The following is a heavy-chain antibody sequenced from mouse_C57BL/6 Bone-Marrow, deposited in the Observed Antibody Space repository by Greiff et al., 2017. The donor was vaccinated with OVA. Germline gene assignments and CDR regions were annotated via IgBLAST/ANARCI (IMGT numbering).Heavy chain of an antibody. D-gene: IGHD1-1*01. Sequence: EVQLQQSGAELVRPGASVKLSCTASGFNIKDDYMHWVKQRPEQGLEWIGWIDPENGDTEYASKFQGQATITTDKASNTAYLQLSSLTSEDTAVYYCTTLLYYFDYWGQGTTLTVSS. V-gene: IGHV14-4*01. CDR3: TTLLYYFDY. CDR1: GFNIKDDY. J-gene: IGHJ2*01. CDR2: IDPENGDT.